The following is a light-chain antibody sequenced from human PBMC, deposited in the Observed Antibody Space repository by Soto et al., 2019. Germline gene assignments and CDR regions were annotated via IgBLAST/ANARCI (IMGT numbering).Light chain of an antibody. CDR2: AAS. CDR1: QSISNY. J-gene: IGKJ1*01. V-gene: IGKV1-39*01. CDR3: QQSYNTPRT. Sequence: DIQMTQSPSSLSASVGDRVSITCRASQSISNYLNWYQQKPGKAPKVLIYAASSLQSGVPSRFSGGGSGTDFTLTISSQQPQDFATYYCQQSYNTPRTFGQGTKVEIK.